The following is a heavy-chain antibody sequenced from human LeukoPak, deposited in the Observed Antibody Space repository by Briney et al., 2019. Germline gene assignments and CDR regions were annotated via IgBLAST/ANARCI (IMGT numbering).Heavy chain of an antibody. CDR3: ASLNEGSLDP. D-gene: IGHD1-1*01. Sequence: PSETLSLTCTVSGGSISSSSYSWIWIRQPAGKGLEWVGRIYTSGSTIYNPSLKGRVTISMDTSNNQFSLKLSSVTAADTAVYYCASLNEGSLDPWGQGTLVTVSS. V-gene: IGHV4-61*02. CDR1: GGSISSSSYS. J-gene: IGHJ5*02. CDR2: IYTSGST.